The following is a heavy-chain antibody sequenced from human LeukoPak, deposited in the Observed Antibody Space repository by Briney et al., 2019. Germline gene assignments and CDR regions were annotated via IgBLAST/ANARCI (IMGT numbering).Heavy chain of an antibody. CDR3: ARDHSDYSSGWYQDY. CDR1: GYSISSGYY. CDR2: IYYSGST. J-gene: IGHJ4*02. V-gene: IGHV4-38-2*02. D-gene: IGHD6-19*01. Sequence: SETLSLTCTVSGYSISSGYYWGWIRQPPGKGLEWIGSIYYSGSTYYNPSLKSRVTISVDTSKNQFSLKLSSVTAANTAVYYCARDHSDYSSGWYQDYWGQGTLVTVSS.